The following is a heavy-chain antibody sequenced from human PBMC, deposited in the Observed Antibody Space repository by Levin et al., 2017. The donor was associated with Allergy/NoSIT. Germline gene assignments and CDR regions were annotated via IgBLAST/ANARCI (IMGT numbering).Heavy chain of an antibody. CDR1: GGSISSGSYY. CDR3: ARARLGDAFDI. Sequence: SETLSLTCTVSGGSISSGSYYWSWIRQPAGKGLEWIGRIYTSGSTNYNPSLKSRVTISVDTSKNQFSLKLSSVTAADTAVYYCARARLGDAFDIWGQGTMVTVSS. D-gene: IGHD6-19*01. J-gene: IGHJ3*02. V-gene: IGHV4-61*02. CDR2: IYTSGST.